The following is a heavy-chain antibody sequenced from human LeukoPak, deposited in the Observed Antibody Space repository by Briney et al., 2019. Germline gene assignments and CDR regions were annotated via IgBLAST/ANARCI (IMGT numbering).Heavy chain of an antibody. CDR1: GGSISSGSYY. Sequence: SETLSLTCTVSGGSISSGSYYWSWIRQPAGKGLEWIGRIYTSGNTNYNPSLKSRVTMSVDTSKNHFSLKLSSVTAADTAVYYCARGRGHMDVWGKGTTVTVSS. CDR3: ARGRGHMDV. D-gene: IGHD3-10*01. J-gene: IGHJ6*03. CDR2: IYTSGNT. V-gene: IGHV4-61*02.